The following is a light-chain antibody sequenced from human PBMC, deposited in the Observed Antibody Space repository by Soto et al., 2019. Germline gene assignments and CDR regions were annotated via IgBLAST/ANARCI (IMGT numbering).Light chain of an antibody. Sequence: EIAMTKSPATLSVSPGERATLSCRASQSVSSNLAWYQQKPGQAPRLLIYGASTRATGAPASFSGSGSGTEFTLTTSSLQSEDFVVYYCQQYNNWPPWTFGQGTKVDIK. V-gene: IGKV3-15*01. CDR3: QQYNNWPPWT. CDR1: QSVSSN. J-gene: IGKJ1*01. CDR2: GAS.